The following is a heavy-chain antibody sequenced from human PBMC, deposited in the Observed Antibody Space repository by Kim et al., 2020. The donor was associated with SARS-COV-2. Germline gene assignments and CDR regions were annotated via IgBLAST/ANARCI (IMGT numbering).Heavy chain of an antibody. CDR2: INTNTGNP. V-gene: IGHV7-4-1*02. J-gene: IGHJ3*02. D-gene: IGHD4-17*01. CDR3: ARDMTTVTTLAFDI. Sequence: ASVKVSCKASGYTFTSYAMNWVRQAPGQGLEWMGWINTNTGNPTYAQGFTGRFVFSLDTSVSTAYLQISSLKAEDTAVYYCARDMTTVTTLAFDIWGQGTMVTVSS. CDR1: GYTFTSYA.